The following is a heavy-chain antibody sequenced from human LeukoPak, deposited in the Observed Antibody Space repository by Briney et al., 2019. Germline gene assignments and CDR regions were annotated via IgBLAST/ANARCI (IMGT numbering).Heavy chain of an antibody. CDR2: IWYDGSNK. Sequence: GGSLRLSCAASGFTFSSYGMHRVRQAPGKGLEWVAVIWYDGSNKYYADSVKGRFTISRDNSKNTLYLQMNSLRAEDTAVYYCARGEYSGGWYYDYWGQGTLVTVSS. V-gene: IGHV3-33*01. CDR3: ARGEYSGGWYYDY. CDR1: GFTFSSYG. D-gene: IGHD6-19*01. J-gene: IGHJ4*02.